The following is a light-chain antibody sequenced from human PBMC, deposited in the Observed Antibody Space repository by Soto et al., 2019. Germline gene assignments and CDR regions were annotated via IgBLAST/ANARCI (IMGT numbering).Light chain of an antibody. Sequence: QSVLTKPPSASVTPGQRVTISCSGSSSNIGDNYVFWYQQFPGAAPKPLIFNNNQRPSGVHDRFSGAKSGTSASLSISGLRSEDEADYHCAAWDDSLSGWVFGGGTKVTVL. CDR3: AAWDDSLSGWV. V-gene: IGLV1-47*02. CDR1: SSNIGDNY. CDR2: NNN. J-gene: IGLJ3*02.